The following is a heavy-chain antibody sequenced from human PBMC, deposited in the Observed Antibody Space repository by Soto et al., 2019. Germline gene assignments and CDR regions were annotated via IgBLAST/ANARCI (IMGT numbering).Heavy chain of an antibody. Sequence: PGGSLRLSCAASGFTFSTYWMSWVRQAPGKGLEWVANIKPDGSERYYVDSVKGRFTISRDNAENSLYLQMNSLRAEDTAVYYCARDSGTSDYWGQGTLVTVSS. CDR2: IKPDGSER. V-gene: IGHV3-7*01. CDR3: ARDSGTSDY. CDR1: GFTFSTYW. D-gene: IGHD1-1*01. J-gene: IGHJ4*02.